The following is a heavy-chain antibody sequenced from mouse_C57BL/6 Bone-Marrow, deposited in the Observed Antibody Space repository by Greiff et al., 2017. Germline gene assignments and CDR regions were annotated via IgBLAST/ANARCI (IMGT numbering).Heavy chain of an antibody. CDR2: ISDGGSYT. Sequence: EVHLVESGGGLVKPGGSLKLSCAASGFTFSSYAMSWVRQTPEERLEWVATISDGGSYTYYPDNVKGRFTISRDNAKNNLYLQMSQLKSEDTAMYYCARDERFAYWGQGTLVTVSA. CDR1: GFTFSSYA. CDR3: ARDERFAY. V-gene: IGHV5-4*01. J-gene: IGHJ3*01.